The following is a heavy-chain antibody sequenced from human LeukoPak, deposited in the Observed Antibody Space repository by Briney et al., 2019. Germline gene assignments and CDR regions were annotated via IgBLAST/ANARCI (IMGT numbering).Heavy chain of an antibody. CDR2: INPNSGGT. D-gene: IGHD1-7*01. V-gene: IGHV1-2*02. J-gene: IGHJ3*02. Sequence: ASVKVSCKASGYTFTGYYMHWVRQAPGQGLEWMGWINPNSGGTNYAQKFQGRVTMTRDTSISTAYMELSRLRSDDTAVYYCARGSNWNYVLSAFDIWGQGTMVTVSS. CDR1: GYTFTGYY. CDR3: ARGSNWNYVLSAFDI.